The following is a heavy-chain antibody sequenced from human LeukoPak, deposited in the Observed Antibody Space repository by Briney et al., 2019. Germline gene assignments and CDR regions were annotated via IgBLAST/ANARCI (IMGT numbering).Heavy chain of an antibody. CDR2: IDYSGST. Sequence: PSETLSLTCAVSGGSISSYKWTLIRQPPNKGLEWIGYIDYSGSTNYNPSLKSRVSISVDTSKNQFSLKLSSVTAADTAVYYCARGYFWAIAVAGYYFDYWGQGTLVTVSS. D-gene: IGHD6-19*01. V-gene: IGHV4-59*01. J-gene: IGHJ4*02. CDR1: GGSISSYK. CDR3: ARGYFWAIAVAGYYFDY.